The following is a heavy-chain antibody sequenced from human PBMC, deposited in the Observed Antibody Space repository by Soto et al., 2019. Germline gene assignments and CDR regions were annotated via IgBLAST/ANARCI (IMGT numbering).Heavy chain of an antibody. CDR3: AKVRQRFLDILTGATSFDS. Sequence: EVHLLGSGGDLVKPGGSLRLSCEVSGFTFNNFAMSWVRQSPGKGLEWVSTISSDGDLRHYAESVKGRFTIARDNSKSSPCLQMTSMRAEGTALYFCAKVRQRFLDILTGATSFDSWGQGTLVTVSS. CDR2: ISSDGDLR. V-gene: IGHV3-23*01. CDR1: GFTFNNFA. D-gene: IGHD3-9*01. J-gene: IGHJ4*02.